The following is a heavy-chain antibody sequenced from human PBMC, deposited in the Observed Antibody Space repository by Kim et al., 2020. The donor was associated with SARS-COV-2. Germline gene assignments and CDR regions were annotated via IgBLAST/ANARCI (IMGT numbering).Heavy chain of an antibody. CDR3: AGICGTTSCSDDY. V-gene: IGHV3-23*01. J-gene: IGHJ4*02. D-gene: IGHD2-2*01. Sequence: CADSVRGRFTTSRDNPKGTVYLQMSSLRAEDTAVYYCAGICGTTSCSDDYWGQGTLVTVSS.